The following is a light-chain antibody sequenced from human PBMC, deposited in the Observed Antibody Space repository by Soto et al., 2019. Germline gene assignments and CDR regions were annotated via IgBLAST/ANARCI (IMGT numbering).Light chain of an antibody. CDR1: QSLLHSNGYNY. Sequence: DIVMTQSPLSLPVTPGEPASISCRASQSLLHSNGYNYLDWYLQKPGQSPQFLIYLGFNRSSGVPDRFSGSGSGTDFTLTISSLQPEDFATYYCQQSYITPLAFGQGTKVDIK. CDR3: QQSYITPLA. V-gene: IGKV2-28*01. CDR2: LGF. J-gene: IGKJ1*01.